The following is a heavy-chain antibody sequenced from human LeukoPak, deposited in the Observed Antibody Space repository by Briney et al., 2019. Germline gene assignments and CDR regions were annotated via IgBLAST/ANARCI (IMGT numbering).Heavy chain of an antibody. Sequence: SETLSLTCTVSGDSISSSSSYWGWIRQPPGEGLEWIGSIYYSGSTYYSPSLKSRVTISVDTSKNQFSLKLSSVTAADTAVYYCARRRPLPYYYGSGSYPALGAFDIWGQGTMVTVSS. D-gene: IGHD3-10*01. CDR2: IYYSGST. CDR3: ARRRPLPYYYGSGSYPALGAFDI. CDR1: GDSISSSSSY. V-gene: IGHV4-39*01. J-gene: IGHJ3*02.